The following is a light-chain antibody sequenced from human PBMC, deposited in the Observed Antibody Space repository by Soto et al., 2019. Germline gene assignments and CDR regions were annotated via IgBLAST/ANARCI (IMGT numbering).Light chain of an antibody. J-gene: IGKJ4*01. CDR3: QQVNSFPFS. CDR2: AVS. CDR1: QHISHW. V-gene: IGKV1-12*01. Sequence: DIQMTQSPSSVSASIGDRLTITCRASQHISHWLAWYQQKPGEVPQLLIYAVSSLQTGVPSRFSGSGSGTDFPLTISSLQPEDFGTYYCQQVNSFPFSFGGGTKVE.